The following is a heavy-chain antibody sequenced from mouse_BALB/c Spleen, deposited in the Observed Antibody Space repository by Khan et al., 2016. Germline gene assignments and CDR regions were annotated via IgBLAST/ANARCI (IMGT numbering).Heavy chain of an antibody. J-gene: IGHJ2*01. CDR3: ARWNNYDYFDY. CDR1: DYSITSDYA. CDR2: ISHSGST. Sequence: EVKLLESGPGLVKPSQSLSLTCTVTDYSITSDYAWNWIRQFPGNKLEWLGYISHSGSTNYNPSLKSRISITRDTSKNQFFLQLNSVTTEDTATYYCARWNNYDYFDYWGQGTTLTVSS. V-gene: IGHV3-2*02. D-gene: IGHD1-3*01.